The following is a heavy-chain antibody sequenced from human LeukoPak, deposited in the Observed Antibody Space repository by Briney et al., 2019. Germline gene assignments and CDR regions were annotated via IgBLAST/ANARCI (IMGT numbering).Heavy chain of an antibody. CDR3: ARGRYCSADICSGGDAFDI. CDR2: IYTRGST. CDR1: GGSINNYY. D-gene: IGHD2-15*01. J-gene: IGHJ3*02. V-gene: IGHV4-4*07. Sequence: PSETLSLTCTVSGGSINNYYWSWIRQPAGKGLEWIGRIYTRGSTNYNPSLKSRVTMSVDTSKIHFSLKLSSVTAADTAVYYCARGRYCSADICSGGDAFDIWGQGTMVSVSS.